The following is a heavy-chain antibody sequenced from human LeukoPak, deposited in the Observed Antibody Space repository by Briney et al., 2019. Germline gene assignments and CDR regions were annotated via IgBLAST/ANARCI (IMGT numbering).Heavy chain of an antibody. CDR1: GFTFSSYS. Sequence: GGSLRLSCAASGFTFSSYSMNWVRQAPGKGLEWVSSISSSSSYIYYADSVKGRFTISRDNAKNSLYLQMNSLRAEDTAVYYCARDPGSMVRGVIIIPPLMDVWGNGTTVTVSS. J-gene: IGHJ6*03. V-gene: IGHV3-21*01. CDR3: ARDPGSMVRGVIIIPPLMDV. D-gene: IGHD3-10*01. CDR2: ISSSSSYI.